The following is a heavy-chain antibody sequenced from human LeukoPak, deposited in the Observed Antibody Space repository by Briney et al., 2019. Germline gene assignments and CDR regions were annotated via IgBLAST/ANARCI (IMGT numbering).Heavy chain of an antibody. J-gene: IGHJ4*02. D-gene: IGHD3-10*01. CDR3: ARDDYYGSGSYYNNFDY. CDR1: GYSLSNYW. CDR2: IYPGDSDT. Sequence: GESLKISCKGSGYSLSNYWLAWVRQMPGKGLEWMGIIYPGDSDTRYSPSFQGQVTISADKSINTAYLQWSSLKASDTAMYYCARDDYYGSGSYYNNFDYWGQGTLVTVSS. V-gene: IGHV5-51*01.